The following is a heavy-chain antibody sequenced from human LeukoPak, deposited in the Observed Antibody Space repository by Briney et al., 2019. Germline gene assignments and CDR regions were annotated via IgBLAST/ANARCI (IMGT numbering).Heavy chain of an antibody. Sequence: SVKVSCKASGGTFSSYAISWVRQAPGQGLEWVGGIIPIFGTANYAQKFQGRVTITADESTSTAYMELSSLRSEDTAVYYCARVMVAGTGGYDYWGQGTLVTVSS. CDR1: GGTFSSYA. CDR3: ARVMVAGTGGYDY. J-gene: IGHJ4*02. CDR2: IIPIFGTA. D-gene: IGHD6-19*01. V-gene: IGHV1-69*13.